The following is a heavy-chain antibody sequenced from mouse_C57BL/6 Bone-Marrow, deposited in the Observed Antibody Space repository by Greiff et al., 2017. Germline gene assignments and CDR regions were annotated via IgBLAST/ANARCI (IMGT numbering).Heavy chain of an antibody. D-gene: IGHD1-1*01. V-gene: IGHV1-81*01. J-gene: IGHJ4*01. CDR2: IYPRSGNT. CDR1: GYTFTSYG. Sequence: VQLQQSGAELARPGASVKLSCKASGYTFTSYGISWVKQRTGQGLEWIGEIYPRSGNTYYNEKFKGKATLTADKSSSTAYMGLRSLTSEDSAVYFCARTFITNFPYYYAMDYWGQGTSVTVSS. CDR3: ARTFITNFPYYYAMDY.